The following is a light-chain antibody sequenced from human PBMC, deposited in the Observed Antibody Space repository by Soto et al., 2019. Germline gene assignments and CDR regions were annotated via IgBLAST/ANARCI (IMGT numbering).Light chain of an antibody. J-gene: IGKJ1*01. Sequence: DIQMTQSPSTLSASVGDRVTITCRASQSISRWLAWYQQKPGKAPNLLIHDGSSQGSGAPSSCSGSGSGKEFTLTSSRLQDDDVADYYRQKNSSYSFGQGTKVDIK. CDR1: QSISRW. CDR3: QKNSSYS. V-gene: IGKV1-5*01. CDR2: DGS.